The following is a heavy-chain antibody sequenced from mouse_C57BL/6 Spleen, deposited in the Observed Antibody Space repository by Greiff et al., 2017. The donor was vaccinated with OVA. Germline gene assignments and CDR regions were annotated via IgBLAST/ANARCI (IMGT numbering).Heavy chain of an antibody. CDR1: GYSITSGYY. CDR2: ISYDGSN. J-gene: IGHJ1*03. V-gene: IGHV3-6*01. Sequence: EVQLQQSGPGLVKPSQSLSLTCSVTGYSITSGYYWNWIRQFPGNKLEWMGYISYDGSNNYNPSLKNRISITRDTSKNQFFLKLNSVTTEDTATYYCARADDCYSWYFDVWGTGTTVTVSS. CDR3: ARADDCYSWYFDV. D-gene: IGHD2-3*01.